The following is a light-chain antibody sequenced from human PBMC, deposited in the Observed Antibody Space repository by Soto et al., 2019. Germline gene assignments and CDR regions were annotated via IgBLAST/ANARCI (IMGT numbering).Light chain of an antibody. Sequence: EIVLTQSPGTLSLSPGERATLSCRASQSVSSNYLAWYQQKPGQAPRLLIYGASSRATGTPDRFSGSGSGTDVTLTISRLEPEDFAVYYCQQYGSSPWTFGQGTKVEIK. J-gene: IGKJ1*01. CDR3: QQYGSSPWT. CDR1: QSVSSNY. V-gene: IGKV3-20*01. CDR2: GAS.